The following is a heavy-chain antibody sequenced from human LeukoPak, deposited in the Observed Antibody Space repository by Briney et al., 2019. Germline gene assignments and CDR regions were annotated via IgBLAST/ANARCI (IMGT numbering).Heavy chain of an antibody. Sequence: SVKVSCKASGGTFSSYAISWVRQAPGQGLEWMGGIIPIFGTANYAQKFQSRVTITADKSTSTAYMELRSLRSDDTAVYYCARGGSGSRDYYYMDVWGKGTTVTVSS. D-gene: IGHD2-15*01. CDR3: ARGGSGSRDYYYMDV. J-gene: IGHJ6*03. V-gene: IGHV1-69*06. CDR1: GGTFSSYA. CDR2: IIPIFGTA.